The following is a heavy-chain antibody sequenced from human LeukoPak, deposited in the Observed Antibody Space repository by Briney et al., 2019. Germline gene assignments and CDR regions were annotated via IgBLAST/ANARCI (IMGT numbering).Heavy chain of an antibody. CDR3: ASSRGYSYGPGGGMDV. J-gene: IGHJ6*02. CDR2: IIPIFGTA. V-gene: IGHV1-69*13. CDR1: GGTLSSYA. D-gene: IGHD5-18*01. Sequence: SVKVSCKASGGTLSSYAISWVRQAPGQGLEWMGGIIPIFGTANYAQKFQGRVTITADESTSTAYMELSSLRSEDTAVYYCASSRGYSYGPGGGMDVWGQGTTVTVSS.